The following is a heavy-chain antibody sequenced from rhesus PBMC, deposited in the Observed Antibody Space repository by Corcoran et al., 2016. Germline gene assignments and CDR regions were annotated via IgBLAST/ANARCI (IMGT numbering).Heavy chain of an antibody. CDR2: IYCNDDK. J-gene: IGHJ4*01. V-gene: IGHV2-1*01. D-gene: IGHD1-26*01. CDR3: ARTGNWRYYFDY. CDR1: GFSLSTSGMG. Sequence: QVTLKESGPALVKPTQTLTLTCTFSGFSLSTSGMGVGWIRQPSGKTLEWLAHIYCNDDKYYSTELKSRLTLSKNTSKNQVVLTMTNMDPVDTATYYCARTGNWRYYFDYWGQGVLVTVSA.